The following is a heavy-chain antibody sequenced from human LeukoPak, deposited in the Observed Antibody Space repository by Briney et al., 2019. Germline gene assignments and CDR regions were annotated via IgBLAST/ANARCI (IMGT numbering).Heavy chain of an antibody. J-gene: IGHJ3*02. Sequence: ASVKVSCMVSGYTLTELSMHWVRQAPGKGLEWMGGFDPEDGETIYAQKFQGRVTMTEDTSTDTAYMELSSLRSEDTAVYYCATVIAARKRDAFDIWGQGTMVTVSS. CDR1: GYTLTELS. CDR2: FDPEDGET. CDR3: ATVIAARKRDAFDI. V-gene: IGHV1-24*01. D-gene: IGHD6-6*01.